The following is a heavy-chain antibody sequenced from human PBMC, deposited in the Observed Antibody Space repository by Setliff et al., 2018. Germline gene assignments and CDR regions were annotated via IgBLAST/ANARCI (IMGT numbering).Heavy chain of an antibody. CDR1: GYTFTSYY. Sequence: SCKASGYTFTSYYMHWVRQAPGQGLEWMGIINPSGGSTSYAQKFQGRVTMTRDTSTSTVYMELSSLRSEDTAVYYCARGAYYDSSGSYAFDIWGQGTMVTVSS. D-gene: IGHD3-22*01. J-gene: IGHJ3*02. V-gene: IGHV1-46*01. CDR3: ARGAYYDSSGSYAFDI. CDR2: INPSGGST.